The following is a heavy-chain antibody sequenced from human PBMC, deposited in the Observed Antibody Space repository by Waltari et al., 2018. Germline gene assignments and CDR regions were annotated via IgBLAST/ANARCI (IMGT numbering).Heavy chain of an antibody. Sequence: EVLLVQSGPEVRKPGESLKISCKASGYTFSTNWIGWVRQLPGKGLQWMGRIDPLYSDTRYTPPFHGHVTSSVDKSTNTAVLQWSSLKASDTGMYYCVRGDGVLPVVPNWFDPWGQGTLVTVSP. J-gene: IGHJ5*02. CDR2: IDPLYSDT. CDR3: VRGDGVLPVVPNWFDP. D-gene: IGHD2-15*01. CDR1: GYTFSTNW. V-gene: IGHV5-51*01.